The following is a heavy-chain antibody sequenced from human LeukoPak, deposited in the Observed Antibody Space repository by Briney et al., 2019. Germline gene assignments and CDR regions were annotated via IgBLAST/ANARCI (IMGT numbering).Heavy chain of an antibody. D-gene: IGHD3-16*01. CDR1: GDSISNYY. CDR3: ARTPGFTPHGAFDI. CDR2: IFVGGST. Sequence: SETLSLTCSVSGDSISNYYWNWIRQSPGKGLEWIGHIFVGGSTNHNPSLKSRVTISVDTSRNQFFLNLASVTAADTAVYYCARTPGFTPHGAFDIWGQGTMVTVSS. V-gene: IGHV4-59*01. J-gene: IGHJ3*02.